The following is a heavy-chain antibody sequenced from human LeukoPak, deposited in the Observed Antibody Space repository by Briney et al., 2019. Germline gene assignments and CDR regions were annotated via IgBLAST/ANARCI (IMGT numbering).Heavy chain of an antibody. J-gene: IGHJ2*01. V-gene: IGHV3-9*01. CDR3: AKEFWTEVVDGDWYFDL. CDR1: GFTFDDYA. CDR2: ISWNSGSI. D-gene: IGHD2-8*02. Sequence: GGSLRLSCAASGFTFDDYAMHWVRQAPGKGLEWVSGISWNSGSIGYADSVKGRFTISRDNAKNSLYLQMNSLRAEDTALYYCAKEFWTEVVDGDWYFDLWGRGTLVTVSS.